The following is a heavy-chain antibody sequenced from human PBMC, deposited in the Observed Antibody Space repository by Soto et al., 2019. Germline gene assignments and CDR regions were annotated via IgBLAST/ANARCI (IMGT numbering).Heavy chain of an antibody. CDR3: ARDRWLSHYFDY. CDR2: IYYSGST. CDR1: GGSISRGGYY. D-gene: IGHD3-22*01. V-gene: IGHV4-31*03. Sequence: SETLSLTCTVSGGSISRGGYYWSWIRQHPGKGLEWIGYIYYSGSTYYNPSLKSRVTISVDTSKNQFSLKLSSVTAADTAVYYCARDRWLSHYFDYWGQGTLVTVSS. J-gene: IGHJ4*02.